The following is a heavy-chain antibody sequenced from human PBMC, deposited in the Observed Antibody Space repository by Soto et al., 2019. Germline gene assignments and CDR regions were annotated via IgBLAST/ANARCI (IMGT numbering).Heavy chain of an antibody. J-gene: IGHJ5*02. V-gene: IGHV4-39*01. Sequence: SETLSLTCTVSGGSISSSSYYWGWIRQPPGKGLEWIGSIYYSGSTYYNPSLKSRVTISVDTSKNQFSLKLSSVTAADTAVYYCARHLREPCFDPWGQGTLVTVSS. CDR3: ARHLREPCFDP. CDR2: IYYSGST. CDR1: GGSISSSSYY.